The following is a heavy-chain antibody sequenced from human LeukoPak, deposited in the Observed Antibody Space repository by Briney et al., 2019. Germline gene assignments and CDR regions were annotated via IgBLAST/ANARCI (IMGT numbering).Heavy chain of an antibody. CDR2: ITSSSSYI. CDR1: GFTFSSHA. CDR3: ARVLSGTLTFDH. J-gene: IGHJ4*02. Sequence: GGSLRLSCAASGFTFSSHAMSWVRQAPGKGLEWVSSITSSSSYIYYADSAKGRFTISRDNAKNSLFLQMNSLRAEDTAVYYCARVLSGTLTFDHWGQGTLVAVSS. V-gene: IGHV3-21*01. D-gene: IGHD3-9*01.